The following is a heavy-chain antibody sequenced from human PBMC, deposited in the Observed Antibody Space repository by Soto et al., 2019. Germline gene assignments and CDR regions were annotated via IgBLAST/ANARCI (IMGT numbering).Heavy chain of an antibody. V-gene: IGHV1-3*01. CDR2: INAGNGNT. D-gene: IGHD3-10*01. CDR1: GYTFTSYG. Sequence: ASVKVSCKASGYTFTSYGISWVRQAPGQGLEWMGRINAGNGNTKYSQKFQGRVTITRDTSASTAYMELSSLRSEDTAVYYCAREVSPLMVRGSGRYYYFDYWGQGTLVTVSS. CDR3: AREVSPLMVRGSGRYYYFDY. J-gene: IGHJ4*02.